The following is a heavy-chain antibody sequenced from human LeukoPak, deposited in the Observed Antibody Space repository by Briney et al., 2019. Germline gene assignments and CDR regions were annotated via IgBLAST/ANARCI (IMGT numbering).Heavy chain of an antibody. CDR3: APKYVFTVGGYDY. CDR2: INYRGHT. J-gene: IGHJ4*02. D-gene: IGHD6-25*01. CDR1: GGSISGSSYH. V-gene: IGHV4-39*05. Sequence: SETPSLTCTVSGGSISGSSYHWGWIRQPPGKGLEWIGSINYRGHTYYNPSLESRVTISVDTSKNQFSLKMSSVTAADTALYYCAPKYVFTVGGYDYWGKETLVPSPQ.